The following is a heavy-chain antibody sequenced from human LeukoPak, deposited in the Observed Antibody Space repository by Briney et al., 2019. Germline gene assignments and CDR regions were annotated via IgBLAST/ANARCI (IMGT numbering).Heavy chain of an antibody. CDR3: ARAPVIVVVPAAIRGIYWFDP. V-gene: IGHV1-2*02. CDR1: GYTFTGYY. Sequence: ASVKVSCKASGYTFTGYYMHWVRQAPGQGLEWMGWINPNGGGTNYAQKFQGRVTMTRDTSISTAYMELSRLRSDDTAVYYCARAPVIVVVPAAIRGIYWFDPWGQGTLVTVSS. D-gene: IGHD2-2*01. J-gene: IGHJ5*02. CDR2: INPNGGGT.